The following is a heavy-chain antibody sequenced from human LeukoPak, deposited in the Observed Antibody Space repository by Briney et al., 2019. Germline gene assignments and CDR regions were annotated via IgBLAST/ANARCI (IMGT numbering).Heavy chain of an antibody. CDR3: ARDLGNSGSPNWFDP. D-gene: IGHD3-10*01. Sequence: GKSLRLACVASGFTFSNFGVHWVRQAPGKGLEWLSYISSGSLTIHYADSVKGRFTISRDNGKNSVHLQIDTLTDEDTAVYYCARDLGNSGSPNWFDPWGQGTLVTVSS. CDR1: GFTFSNFG. CDR2: ISSGSLTI. V-gene: IGHV3-48*02. J-gene: IGHJ5*02.